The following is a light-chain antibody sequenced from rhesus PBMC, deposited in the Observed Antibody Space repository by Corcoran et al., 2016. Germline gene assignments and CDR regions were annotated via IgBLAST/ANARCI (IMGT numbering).Light chain of an antibody. V-gene: IGKV3-53*01. J-gene: IGKJ3*01. CDR3: QKYNDSPFT. CDR1: QSVYSY. Sequence: QVILTQSPATLSLSPGERATLSCRASQSVYSYLAWYQQKPGQAPRRLIYGSSSRATGISDRFSGCWSGKEFTRTISSLEPEDFAVYYCQKYNDSPFTFGPGTKLDIK. CDR2: GSS.